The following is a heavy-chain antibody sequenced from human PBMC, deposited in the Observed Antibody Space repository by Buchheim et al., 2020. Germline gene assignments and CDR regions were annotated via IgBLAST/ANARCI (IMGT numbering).Heavy chain of an antibody. CDR2: INPNSGGT. V-gene: IGHV1-2*04. CDR3: ARVGALQTTVGDLPYYYYYGMDV. D-gene: IGHD4-23*01. Sequence: QVQLVQSGAEVKKPGASVKVSCKASGYTFTGYYMHWVRQAPGQGLEWMGWINPNSGGTNYAQKFQGWVTMTRDTSISPAYMELSRLRSDDTAVYYCARVGALQTTVGDLPYYYYYGMDVWGQGTT. CDR1: GYTFTGYY. J-gene: IGHJ6*02.